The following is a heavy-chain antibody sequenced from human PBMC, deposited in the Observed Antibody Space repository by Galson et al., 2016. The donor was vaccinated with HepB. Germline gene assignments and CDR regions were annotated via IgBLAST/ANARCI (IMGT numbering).Heavy chain of an antibody. CDR3: AKRGRAFEI. V-gene: IGHV3-23*01. CDR2: VSGSGGST. D-gene: IGHD3-10*01. Sequence: SLRLSCAASELTVSLNYMSWVRQAPGKGLEWVSAVSGSGGSTYYADSVKGRFTISRDNSKNTRYLQMNSLRAEDTAIYYCAKRGRAFEIWGQGTMVTVSS. J-gene: IGHJ3*02. CDR1: ELTVSLNY.